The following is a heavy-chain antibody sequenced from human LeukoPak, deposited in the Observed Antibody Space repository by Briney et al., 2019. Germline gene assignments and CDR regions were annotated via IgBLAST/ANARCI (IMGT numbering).Heavy chain of an antibody. CDR1: GFTFSSYA. V-gene: IGHV3-30*04. CDR2: ISYDGSNK. Sequence: GRCLRLSWAASGFTFSSYAMHWVRQAPGKGLEWVAVISYDGSNKYYADSVKGRFTISRDNSKNTLYMQKNSLRAEDTAVYCCARDKPWFDPWGQGTLVTVSS. J-gene: IGHJ5*02. CDR3: ARDKPWFDP.